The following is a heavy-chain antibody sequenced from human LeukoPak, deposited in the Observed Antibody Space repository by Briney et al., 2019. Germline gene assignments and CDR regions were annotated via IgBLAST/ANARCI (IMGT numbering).Heavy chain of an antibody. J-gene: IGHJ3*02. V-gene: IGHV4-4*07. CDR3: ARASSITIFGTDAFDI. D-gene: IGHD3-3*01. CDR2: IYASGST. CDR1: GGSIDTYC. Sequence: SETLSLTCTVSGGSIDTYCWSWIRQPAGKGLEWIRRIYASGSTNFNPSLKSRVTMSVDTSKNQFSLKLSSVTAADTAVYYCARASSITIFGTDAFDIWGQGTMVTVSS.